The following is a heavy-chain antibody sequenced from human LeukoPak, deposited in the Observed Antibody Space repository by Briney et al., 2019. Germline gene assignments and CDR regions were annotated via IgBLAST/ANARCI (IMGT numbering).Heavy chain of an antibody. Sequence: SETLSLTCAVYGGSFSGYYWSWIRQPPGKGLEWIGEINHSGSTNYNPSLKSRVTISVDTSKDQFSLKLSSVTAADTAVYYCARVPFSTIFGVVIRDYYFDYWGQGTLVTVSS. CDR2: INHSGST. D-gene: IGHD3-3*01. J-gene: IGHJ4*02. CDR1: GGSFSGYY. V-gene: IGHV4-34*01. CDR3: ARVPFSTIFGVVIRDYYFDY.